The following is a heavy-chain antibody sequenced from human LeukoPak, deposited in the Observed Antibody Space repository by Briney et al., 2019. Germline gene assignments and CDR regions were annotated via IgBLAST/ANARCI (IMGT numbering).Heavy chain of an antibody. J-gene: IGHJ5*02. CDR1: GFTFSGYW. CDR3: AKVNTGSYTWFDP. CDR2: INSDGTTI. Sequence: GGSLRLSCADPGFTFSGYWIHWVRHAPGEGVVWVSRINSDGTTITYADSVKGRFTISRDNAKNTLYLQMNSLRAEDTAVYYCAKVNTGSYTWFDPWGQGTLVTVSS. V-gene: IGHV3-74*01. D-gene: IGHD1-26*01.